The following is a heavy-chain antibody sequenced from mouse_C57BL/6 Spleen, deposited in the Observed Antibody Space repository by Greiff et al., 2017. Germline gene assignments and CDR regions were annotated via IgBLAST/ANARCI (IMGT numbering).Heavy chain of an antibody. CDR2: ISYDGSN. J-gene: IGHJ1*03. Sequence: EVKLLESGPGLVKPSQSLSLTCSVTGYSITSGYYWNWIRQFPGNKLEWMGYISYDGSNNYNPSLKNRISITRDTSKNQFFLKLNSVTTEDTATYYCARARLNWDWYFDVWGTGTTVTVSS. CDR3: ARARLNWDWYFDV. CDR1: GYSITSGYY. V-gene: IGHV3-6*01. D-gene: IGHD4-1*01.